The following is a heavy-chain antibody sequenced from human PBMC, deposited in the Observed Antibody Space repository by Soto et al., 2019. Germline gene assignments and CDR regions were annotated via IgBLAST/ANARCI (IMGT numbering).Heavy chain of an antibody. J-gene: IGHJ4*02. CDR3: ARDKGDAWNYNFFDY. CDR1: GFTFSSYW. D-gene: IGHD1-7*01. CDR2: IKQDGSEK. Sequence: EVQLVESGGGLVQPGGSLRLSCEASGFTFSSYWMSWVRQAPGKGPEWVANIKQDGSEKYYVVSVKGRFTISRDNAKNSLYLQMNSLRAEDTAVYYCARDKGDAWNYNFFDYWGQGTLVTVSS. V-gene: IGHV3-7*01.